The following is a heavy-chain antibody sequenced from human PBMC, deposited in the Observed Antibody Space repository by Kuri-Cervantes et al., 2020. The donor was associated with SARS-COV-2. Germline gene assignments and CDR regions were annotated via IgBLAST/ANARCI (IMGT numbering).Heavy chain of an antibody. CDR1: GYTFTGYY. J-gene: IGHJ5*02. CDR2: INPNSGGT. D-gene: IGHD3-3*01. V-gene: IGHV1-2*02. Sequence: ASVKVSCKASGYTFTGYYMHWVRQAPGQGLEWMGWINPNSGGTNHAQKFQDRVTITADKSTSTAYLELSSLRSEDTAVYYCARSLGGKYYDLWSDSSIWFDPWGQGTLVTVSS. CDR3: ARSLGGKYYDLWSDSSIWFDP.